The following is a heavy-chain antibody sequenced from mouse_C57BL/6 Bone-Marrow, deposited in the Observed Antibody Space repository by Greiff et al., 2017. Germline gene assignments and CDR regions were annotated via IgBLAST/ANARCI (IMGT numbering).Heavy chain of an antibody. V-gene: IGHV1-55*01. CDR2: IYPGSGST. J-gene: IGHJ2*01. CDR3: ARAISGPVDY. Sequence: QVQLQQSGAELVKPGASVKMSCKASGYTFTSYWITWVKQRTGHGLEWIGEIYPGSGSTNYNEKFKRKATLTVDTSYRTAYMQLRSLTSEDSAVYCCARAISGPVDYWGQGTTLTVSS. D-gene: IGHD3-2*02. CDR1: GYTFTSYW.